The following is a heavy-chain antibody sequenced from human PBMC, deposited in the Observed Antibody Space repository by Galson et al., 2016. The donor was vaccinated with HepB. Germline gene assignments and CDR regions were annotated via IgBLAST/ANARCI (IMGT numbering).Heavy chain of an antibody. CDR3: ARGPGFRSQAYWTYYGMDV. D-gene: IGHD1-7*01. J-gene: IGHJ4*02. V-gene: IGHV3-72*01. Sequence: SLRLSCAASGFTLSDHYMDWVRQAPGEGLEWVARSRDKTNRYSTEYAASVKGRFTISRDESENLVFLQLNSLKTDDTAVYFCARGPGFRSQAYWTYYGMDVWGQGTLVAVSS. CDR1: GFTLSDHY. CDR2: SRDKTNRYST.